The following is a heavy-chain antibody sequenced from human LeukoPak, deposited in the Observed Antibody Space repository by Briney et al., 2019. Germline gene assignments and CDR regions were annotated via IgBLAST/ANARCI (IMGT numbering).Heavy chain of an antibody. CDR3: ARDFYGSGSHRYFDL. Sequence: GGSLRLSCAASGFTFISYGMHWVRQAPWKGLEYVSGISTKGGSTYYANSVKGRFTISRDNSKNTLYLQMNSLRAEDTAVYYCARDFYGSGSHRYFDLWGRGTLVTVSS. J-gene: IGHJ2*01. D-gene: IGHD3-10*01. CDR2: ISTKGGST. V-gene: IGHV3-64*01. CDR1: GFTFISYG.